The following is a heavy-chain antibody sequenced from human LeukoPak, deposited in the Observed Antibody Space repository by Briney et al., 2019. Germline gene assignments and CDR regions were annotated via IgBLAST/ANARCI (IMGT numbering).Heavy chain of an antibody. CDR1: GYNFTSYW. CDR3: ARHPPTMVRGSTYYYGMDV. J-gene: IGHJ6*02. CDR2: IYPGDSDT. D-gene: IGHD3-10*01. Sequence: GESLKISCKGSGYNFTSYWIGWVRQMPGKGLEWMGIIYPGDSDTRYSPSFQGQVTISADKSITTAYLQWSSLKASDTAMYYCARHPPTMVRGSTYYYGMDVWGQGTTVTVSS. V-gene: IGHV5-51*01.